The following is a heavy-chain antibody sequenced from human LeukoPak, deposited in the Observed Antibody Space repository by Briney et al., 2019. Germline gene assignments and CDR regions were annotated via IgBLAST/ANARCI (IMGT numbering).Heavy chain of an antibody. Sequence: SETLSLTCAVCGGSFSGYYWSWIRQPPGKGLEWIGEINHSGSTNYNPSLKSRVTISVDTSKNQFSLKLSSVTAADTAVYYCARGDYGDSRPFDYWGQGTLVTVSS. CDR1: GGSFSGYY. CDR2: INHSGST. V-gene: IGHV4-34*01. J-gene: IGHJ4*02. D-gene: IGHD4-17*01. CDR3: ARGDYGDSRPFDY.